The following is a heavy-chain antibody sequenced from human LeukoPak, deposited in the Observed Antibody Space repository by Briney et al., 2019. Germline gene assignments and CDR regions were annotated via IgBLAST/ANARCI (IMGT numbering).Heavy chain of an antibody. CDR1: GDSIISHTYY. D-gene: IGHD1-7*01. Sequence: SETLSLTCSVSGDSIISHTYYWGWVRQPPGKGLEWIASMSYSGTPDYSPSLRGRVAMSVDTSKNQVSLKLNSVTAADTAVYYCVRHQVGTMLNSWGQGILVTVSS. V-gene: IGHV4-39*01. J-gene: IGHJ4*02. CDR3: VRHQVGTMLNS. CDR2: MSYSGTP.